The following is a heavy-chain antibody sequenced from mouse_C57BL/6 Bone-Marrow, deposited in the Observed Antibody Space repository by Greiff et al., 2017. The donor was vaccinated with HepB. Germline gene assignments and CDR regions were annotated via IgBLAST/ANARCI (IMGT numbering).Heavy chain of an antibody. CDR3: ARKVGGPMDY. J-gene: IGHJ4*01. Sequence: QVQLQQSGAELARPGASVKLSCKASGYTFTSYGISWVKQSTGQGLEWIGEIYPRSGNTYYNEKFKGKATLTADKSSSTAYMELRSLTSEDSAVYSCARKVGGPMDYWGQGTSVTVSS. V-gene: IGHV1-81*01. CDR2: IYPRSGNT. D-gene: IGHD1-1*01. CDR1: GYTFTSYG.